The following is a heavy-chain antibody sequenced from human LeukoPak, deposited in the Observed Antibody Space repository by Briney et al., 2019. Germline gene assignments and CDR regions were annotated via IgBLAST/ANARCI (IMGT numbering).Heavy chain of an antibody. CDR1: GFTFNSYA. CDR2: ISGSGGST. CDR3: ARDHSYNWNYVPMDY. J-gene: IGHJ4*02. Sequence: PGGSLRLSCAASGFTFNSYAMSWVRQAPGKGLEWVSAISGSGGSTYYADSVKGRFTISRDNAKNSLYLQMNSLRAEDTAVYYCARDHSYNWNYVPMDYWGQGTLVTVSS. D-gene: IGHD1-7*01. V-gene: IGHV3-23*01.